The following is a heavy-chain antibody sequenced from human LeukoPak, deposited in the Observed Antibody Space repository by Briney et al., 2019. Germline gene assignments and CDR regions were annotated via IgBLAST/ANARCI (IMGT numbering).Heavy chain of an antibody. V-gene: IGHV3-48*03. Sequence: PGGSLRLSCAASGFTFSSYEMNWVRQAPGKGLEWVSYISSSGSTIYYADSVKGRFTISRDNAKNSLYLQMNSLRAEDTAVYYCARDRKDNWNYGDAFDIWGQGTMVTVSS. CDR2: ISSSGSTI. CDR1: GFTFSSYE. J-gene: IGHJ3*02. CDR3: ARDRKDNWNYGDAFDI. D-gene: IGHD1-7*01.